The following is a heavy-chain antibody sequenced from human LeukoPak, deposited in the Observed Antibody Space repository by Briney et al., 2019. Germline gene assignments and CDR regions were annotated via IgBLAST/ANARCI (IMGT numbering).Heavy chain of an antibody. CDR3: ARDRGFGQADV. CDR1: GFTFSGYW. Sequence: GGSLRLSCAASGFTFSGYWMSWLRQAPGKGLEWVANIKQDGGEKNYVDSVKGRFTISRDNAKNSLYLQMNSLRAEDTAVYYCARDRGFGQADVWGKGTTVTVSS. V-gene: IGHV3-7*01. CDR2: IKQDGGEK. D-gene: IGHD3-10*01. J-gene: IGHJ6*04.